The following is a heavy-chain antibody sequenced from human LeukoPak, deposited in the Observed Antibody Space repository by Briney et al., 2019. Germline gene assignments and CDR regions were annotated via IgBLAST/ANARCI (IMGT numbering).Heavy chain of an antibody. J-gene: IGHJ4*02. CDR1: GGSISSYY. CDR2: IYYSGST. Sequence: SETLSLTCTVSGGSISSYYWSWIRQPPGKGLEWIGYIYYSGSTNYNPSLKSRVTISVETSKNQFSLKLSSVTAADTAVYYCARRIAASGTGGYYFEYWGQGTLVTVSS. CDR3: ARRIAASGTGGYYFEY. V-gene: IGHV4-59*08. D-gene: IGHD6-13*01.